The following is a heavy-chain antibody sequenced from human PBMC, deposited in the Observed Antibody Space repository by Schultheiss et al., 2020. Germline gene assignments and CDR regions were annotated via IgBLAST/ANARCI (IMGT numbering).Heavy chain of an antibody. CDR3: ARVRACSSTSCYYYYYGMDV. Sequence: GGSLRLSCAASGFTFSSYSMNWVRQAPGKGLEWVANIKQDGSEKYYADSVKGRFTISRDNAKNSLYLQMNSLRAEDTAVYYCARVRACSSTSCYYYYYGMDVWGQGTTVTVSS. J-gene: IGHJ6*02. CDR2: IKQDGSEK. D-gene: IGHD2-2*01. CDR1: GFTFSSYS. V-gene: IGHV3-7*01.